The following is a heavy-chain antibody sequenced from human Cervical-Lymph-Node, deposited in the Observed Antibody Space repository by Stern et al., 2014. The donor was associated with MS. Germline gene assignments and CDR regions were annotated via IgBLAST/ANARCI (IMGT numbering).Heavy chain of an antibody. CDR2: INPKSGAT. CDR1: GYSFLSYF. D-gene: IGHD3-3*01. J-gene: IGHJ3*01. CDR3: ARGPKFGAFDV. V-gene: IGHV1-2*06. Sequence: VKMVESGTEVKKPGASVRVSCKTSGYSFLSYFLYWVRQAPGQSLEWMARINPKSGATDYAEDFEGRVTLTRDTSLNTTYMEVRRLTSDDTAMYYCARGPKFGAFDVWGQGTMVTVST.